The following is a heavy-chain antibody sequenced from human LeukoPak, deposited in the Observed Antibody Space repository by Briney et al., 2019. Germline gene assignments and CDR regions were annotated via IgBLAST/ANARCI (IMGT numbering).Heavy chain of an antibody. Sequence: SETLSLTCAVYGGPFSGYYWSWIRQPPGKGLEWIGEINHSGSTNYNPSLKSRVTISVDTSKNQFSLKLSSVTAADTAVYYCASESRCSSTSCSPYYYYMDVWGKGTTVTVSS. CDR3: ASESRCSSTSCSPYYYYMDV. CDR1: GGPFSGYY. CDR2: INHSGST. D-gene: IGHD2-2*01. V-gene: IGHV4-34*01. J-gene: IGHJ6*03.